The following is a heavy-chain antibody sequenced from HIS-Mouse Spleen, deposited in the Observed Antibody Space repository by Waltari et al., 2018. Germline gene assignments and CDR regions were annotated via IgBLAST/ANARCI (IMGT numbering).Heavy chain of an antibody. V-gene: IGHV4-39*07. D-gene: IGHD1-26*01. CDR3: ARDRELYFDY. CDR1: VCSISSSSYY. CDR2: IYYSGST. J-gene: IGHJ4*02. Sequence: QLQLQESGPGLVKPSETLSLTCTVSVCSISSSSYYWGWIRQPPGKGLEWIGSIYYSGSTYYNPSLKSRVTISVDTSKNQFSLKLSSVTAADTAVYYCARDRELYFDYWGQGTLVTVSS.